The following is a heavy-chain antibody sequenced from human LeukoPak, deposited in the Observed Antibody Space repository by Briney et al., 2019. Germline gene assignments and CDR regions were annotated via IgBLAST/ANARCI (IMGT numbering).Heavy chain of an antibody. CDR1: GFTFSSYE. V-gene: IGHV3-48*03. CDR2: ISSSGSTI. Sequence: PGGSLRLSCAASGFTFSSYEMNWVRQAPGKGLEWVSYISSSGSTIHYADSVKGRFTISRDNAKNSLYLQMNSLRAEDTAVYYCARDRRGYYDSSGYYLAADYYYYGMDVWGQGTTVTVSS. J-gene: IGHJ6*02. D-gene: IGHD3-22*01. CDR3: ARDRRGYYDSSGYYLAADYYYYGMDV.